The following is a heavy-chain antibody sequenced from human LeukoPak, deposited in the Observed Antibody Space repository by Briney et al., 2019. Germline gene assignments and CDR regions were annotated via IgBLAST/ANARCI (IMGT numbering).Heavy chain of an antibody. V-gene: IGHV3-74*03. CDR3: VRQYYEYNVYDRHFDF. Sequence: PGGSLRLSCAASGFTFSRDWMHWVRQAPGKGLVWVSRISDDGSITTYADSVQGRLTISRDNAKSTVFLQMNSLRVEDTAVYFCVRQYYEYNVYDRHFDFWGQGILVTVSS. CDR1: GFTFSRDW. D-gene: IGHD5/OR15-5a*01. J-gene: IGHJ4*02. CDR2: ISDDGSIT.